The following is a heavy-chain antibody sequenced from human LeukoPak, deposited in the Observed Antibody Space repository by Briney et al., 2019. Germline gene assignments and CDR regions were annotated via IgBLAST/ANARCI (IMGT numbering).Heavy chain of an antibody. J-gene: IGHJ4*02. CDR2: ISGSGDST. CDR3: ACSGIYYNVDY. Sequence: QAEGSLRLSCAASGFTFSSYAMSWVRQAPGKGLEWVSAISGSGDSTYYADSVKGRFTISRDNSKNTVYLQMSSLRVEDTAVYYCACSGIYYNVDYWGQGTLVTVSS. V-gene: IGHV3-23*01. D-gene: IGHD3-10*02. CDR1: GFTFSSYA.